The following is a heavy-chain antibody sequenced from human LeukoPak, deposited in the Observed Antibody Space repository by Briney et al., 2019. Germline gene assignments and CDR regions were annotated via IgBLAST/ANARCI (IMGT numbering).Heavy chain of an antibody. V-gene: IGHV1-18*01. J-gene: IGHJ5*02. CDR1: GYTFTSYG. D-gene: IGHD1-7*01. CDR3: ARGLGTGTTNWFDP. CDR2: ISAYNGNT. Sequence: ASVKVSCKASGYTFTSYGISWVRQAPGQGLEWMGWISAYNGNTNYAQKLQGRVTITRNTSISTAYMELSSLRSEDTAVYYCARGLGTGTTNWFDPWGQGTLVTVSS.